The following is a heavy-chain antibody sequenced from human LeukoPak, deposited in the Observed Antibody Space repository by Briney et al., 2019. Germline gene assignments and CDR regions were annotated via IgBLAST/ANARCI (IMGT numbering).Heavy chain of an antibody. CDR3: ATDSPETAAFDY. V-gene: IGHV3-48*04. D-gene: IGHD1-1*01. J-gene: IGHJ4*02. CDR2: IVGSSSNI. Sequence: PGGSLRLSCTASGFSFSTYSMNWVREAPGKGLEWVSYIVGSSSNIYYADSVKGRFTISRDNAKNSLYLQMDSLRAEDTAVYYCATDSPETAAFDYWGQGTLVTVSS. CDR1: GFSFSTYS.